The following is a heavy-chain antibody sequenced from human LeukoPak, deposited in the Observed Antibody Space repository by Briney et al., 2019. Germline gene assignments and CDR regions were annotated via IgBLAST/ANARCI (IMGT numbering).Heavy chain of an antibody. CDR3: ARLQGATIGAKWFDP. CDR1: GFSLTATGMR. CDR2: LDLDDDK. J-gene: IGHJ5*02. D-gene: IGHD4/OR15-4a*01. Sequence: ESGPTLVNHTQTLTLTCTFSGFSLTATGMRVSWMRQPPRKALEWLARLDLDDDKFYSTSLKTRLTISKDTSKNQVVLTMTNMDPVDTATYYCARLQGATIGAKWFDPWGQGTLVTVSS. V-gene: IGHV2-70*04.